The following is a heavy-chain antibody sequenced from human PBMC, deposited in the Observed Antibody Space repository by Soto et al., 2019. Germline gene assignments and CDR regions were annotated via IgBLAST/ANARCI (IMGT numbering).Heavy chain of an antibody. J-gene: IGHJ4*02. CDR2: ISWNSGSI. CDR3: AKKRCSGGSCYFDY. V-gene: IGHV3-9*01. CDR1: GFTFDDYA. D-gene: IGHD2-15*01. Sequence: PGGSLRLSCAASGFTFDDYAMHWVRQAPGKGLEWVSGISWNSGSIGYADSVKGRFTISRDNAKNSLYLQMNSLRAEDTALYYCAKKRCSGGSCYFDYWGQGTLVTVSS.